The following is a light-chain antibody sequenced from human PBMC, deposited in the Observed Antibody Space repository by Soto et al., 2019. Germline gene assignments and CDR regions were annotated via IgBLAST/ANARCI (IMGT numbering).Light chain of an antibody. V-gene: IGKV3-20*01. J-gene: IGKJ1*01. CDR2: GAS. Sequence: EIGLTQSPGTLSLAPGERATLSCRARQSVSSSYLAWYQQKPGQAPRLLIYGASNMATGIPDRFSGSGSGTDFTLTIIRVEAYELAVYHNQQYGNIPVTFGQGTKVEI. CDR3: QQYGNIPVT. CDR1: QSVSSSY.